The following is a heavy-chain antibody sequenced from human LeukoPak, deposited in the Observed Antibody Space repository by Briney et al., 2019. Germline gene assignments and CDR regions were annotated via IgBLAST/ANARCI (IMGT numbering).Heavy chain of an antibody. J-gene: IGHJ4*02. D-gene: IGHD6-13*01. Sequence: ASVKVSCKASGYNFTTYYMHWVRQAPGQGLEWMGVINPGGGSTNYAQKFKGRVTMTRDTSTRTAYMELSSLRSEDTAVYYCVRDAKSVAIAAAGTLHYWGQGTLVTVSS. CDR2: INPGGGST. CDR3: VRDAKSVAIAAAGTLHY. V-gene: IGHV1-46*01. CDR1: GYNFTTYY.